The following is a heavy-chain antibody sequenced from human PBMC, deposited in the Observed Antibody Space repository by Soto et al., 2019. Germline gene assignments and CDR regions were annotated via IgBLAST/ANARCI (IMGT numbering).Heavy chain of an antibody. CDR2: ISAHNGNT. J-gene: IGHJ4*02. CDR1: GYTFTSYG. D-gene: IGHD1-1*01. CDR3: ARGRYGDY. V-gene: IGHV1-18*01. Sequence: QAHLVQSGAEVKKPGASVKVSCKASGYTFTSYGITWVRQAPGHGLEWMGWISAHNGNTDYAQKLQGRVIVTRDTSTSTAYMELRSLRSDDTAVYYCARGRYGDYWGQGALVTVSS.